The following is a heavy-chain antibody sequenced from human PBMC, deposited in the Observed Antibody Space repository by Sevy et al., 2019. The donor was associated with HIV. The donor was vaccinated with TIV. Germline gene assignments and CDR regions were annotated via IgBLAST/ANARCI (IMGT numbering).Heavy chain of an antibody. J-gene: IGHJ4*02. D-gene: IGHD3-22*01. Sequence: GGSLRLSCTASGFTFGDYAMSWFRQAPGKGLEWVGFIRSKAYGGKTEYVASVKGRFTISRDDSKSIAYLRINGLKPEDIAVYYCTSAGITMIVVVPFDYWGQGTLVTVSS. CDR2: IRSKAYGGKT. CDR3: TSAGITMIVVVPFDY. V-gene: IGHV3-49*03. CDR1: GFTFGDYA.